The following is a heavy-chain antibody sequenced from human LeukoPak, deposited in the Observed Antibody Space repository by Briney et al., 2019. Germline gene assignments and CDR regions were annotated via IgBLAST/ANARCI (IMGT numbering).Heavy chain of an antibody. Sequence: GGSLRLSCAASGFTFSSYAMSWVRQAPGKGLEWVSAISGSGGSTYYADSVKGRFIITRDNAKNMLYLQMNSLRAEDTAVYYCASMNGHAFDIWGQGTRVTVSS. D-gene: IGHD2-8*01. J-gene: IGHJ3*02. V-gene: IGHV3-23*01. CDR1: GFTFSSYA. CDR3: ASMNGHAFDI. CDR2: ISGSGGST.